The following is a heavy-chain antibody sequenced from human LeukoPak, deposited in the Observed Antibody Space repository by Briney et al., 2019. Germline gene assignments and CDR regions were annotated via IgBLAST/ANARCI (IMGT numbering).Heavy chain of an antibody. V-gene: IGHV4-34*01. Sequence: SETLSLTRDDHSGPFRGHYWRGVRQPPGKGQHWIGEINHSGSTNYNPALKSRVTISVDTSKNQFSLKLSSVTAADTAVYYCARGGRQWLVRRDAFDIWGQGTMVTVSS. CDR3: ARGGRQWLVRRDAFDI. D-gene: IGHD6-19*01. CDR2: INHSGST. CDR1: SGPFRGHY. J-gene: IGHJ3*02.